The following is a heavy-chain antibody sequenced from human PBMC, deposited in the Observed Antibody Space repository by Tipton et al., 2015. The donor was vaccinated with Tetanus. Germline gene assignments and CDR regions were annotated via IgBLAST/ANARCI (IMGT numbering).Heavy chain of an antibody. V-gene: IGHV4-39*01. D-gene: IGHD3-10*01. CDR2: IYFKGDT. CDR3: ARHLYGYWFDP. J-gene: IGHJ5*02. CDR1: GGSISDKKYY. Sequence: GLVKPSETLSLTCNVSGGSISDKKYYWGWIRQPLGKGLEWIASIYFKGDTYFGPSLKSRVTIAVDTSQNLFSLRLTSVTAADTAVYYCARHLYGYWFDPWGQGAQVTVSS.